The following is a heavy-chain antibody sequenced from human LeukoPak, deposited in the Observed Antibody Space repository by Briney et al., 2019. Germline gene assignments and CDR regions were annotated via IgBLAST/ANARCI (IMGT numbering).Heavy chain of an antibody. CDR2: IYYSGST. V-gene: IGHV4-59*01. Sequence: PSETLSLTCTVSGGSISSYYWSWIRQPPGKGLEWIGYIYYSGSTNYNPSLKSRVTISVDTSKNQFSLKLSSVTAADTAVYYCARDHRDAFGIWGQGTMVTVSS. CDR3: ARDHRDAFGI. CDR1: GGSISSYY. J-gene: IGHJ3*02.